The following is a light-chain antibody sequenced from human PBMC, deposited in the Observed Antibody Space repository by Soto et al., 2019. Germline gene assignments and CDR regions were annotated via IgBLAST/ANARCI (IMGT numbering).Light chain of an antibody. CDR2: GNS. J-gene: IGLJ1*01. V-gene: IGLV1-40*01. CDR1: SSDVGGYNY. Sequence: QSVLTQPASVSGSPGQSITISCTGTSSDVGGYNYVSWYQQLPGTAPKLLIYGNSNRPSGVPDRFSGSKSGTSASLAITGLQAEDEADYYCQSYDSSLSAQSVFGTGTKVTVL. CDR3: QSYDSSLSAQSV.